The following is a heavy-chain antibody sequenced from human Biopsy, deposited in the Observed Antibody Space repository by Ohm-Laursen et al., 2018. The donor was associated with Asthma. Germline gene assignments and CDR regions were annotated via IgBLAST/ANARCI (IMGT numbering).Heavy chain of an antibody. V-gene: IGHV1-69*13. D-gene: IGHD2-2*01. CDR2: IHSVFGTT. CDR3: ARKAGSCISRTCYSLDF. CDR1: GGTFNTYV. J-gene: IGHJ4*02. Sequence: SVKVSCKSLGGTFNTYVIGWVRQAPGQGLEWMGGIHSVFGTTTYPQKFQDRVTITADDSPSTVYMELSSLRSEDTAVYYCARKAGSCISRTCYSLDFWGQGTLVTVSS.